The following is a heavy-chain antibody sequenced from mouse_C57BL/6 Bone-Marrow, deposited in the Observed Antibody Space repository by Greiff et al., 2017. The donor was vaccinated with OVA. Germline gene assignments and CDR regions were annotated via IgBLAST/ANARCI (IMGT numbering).Heavy chain of an antibody. CDR3: ANYYGPSNQAWFAY. D-gene: IGHD1-1*01. CDR1: GFNIKNTY. Sequence: EVQLQQSVAELVRPGASVKLSCTASGFNIKNTYMHWVKQRPEQGLEWIGRIDPANGNTKYAPKFQGKATITADTSSNTAYLQISSLTSEDTAIYYCANYYGPSNQAWFAYWGQGTLVTVSA. V-gene: IGHV14-3*01. CDR2: IDPANGNT. J-gene: IGHJ3*01.